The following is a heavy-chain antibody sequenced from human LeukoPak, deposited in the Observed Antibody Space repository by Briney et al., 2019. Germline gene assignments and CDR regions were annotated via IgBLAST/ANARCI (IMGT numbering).Heavy chain of an antibody. Sequence: GGSLRLSCAASGFTFSTYTMNWVRQAPGKGLEWVSSISSTRSYIYYADSVKGRFTISRDNAKNSLYLQMNSLRAEDTAAYYCARGASGAYCGGDCYANYYYYGLDVWGQGTTVIVSS. CDR2: ISSTRSYI. CDR1: GFTFSTYT. V-gene: IGHV3-21*01. J-gene: IGHJ6*02. D-gene: IGHD2-21*02. CDR3: ARGASGAYCGGDCYANYYYYGLDV.